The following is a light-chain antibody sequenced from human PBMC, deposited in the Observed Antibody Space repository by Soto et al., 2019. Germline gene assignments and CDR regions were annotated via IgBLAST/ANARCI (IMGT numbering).Light chain of an antibody. V-gene: IGKV1-5*03. CDR3: QQYNSHPLT. J-gene: IGKJ4*01. Sequence: IQMTQSPSTLSASVGDRVTITCRATQSTSSWLAWYQQKPGKAPKLLIYKASSLESGVPSRSSGSGSGTECTLTISSLQPDDFATYYCQQYNSHPLTFGGGTKVEIK. CDR2: KAS. CDR1: QSTSSW.